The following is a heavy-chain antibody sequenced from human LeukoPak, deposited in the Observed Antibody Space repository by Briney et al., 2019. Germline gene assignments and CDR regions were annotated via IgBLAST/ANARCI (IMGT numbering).Heavy chain of an antibody. CDR2: ISTYNGNT. V-gene: IGHV1-18*01. D-gene: IGHD2-2*02. CDR3: ARKIPSYCSSSSCYTYFDY. J-gene: IGHJ4*02. Sequence: ASVNVSCKASGYTFTNYGISWVRQAPGQGLEWMGWISTYNGNTNYAQKLQGRVTMTTDTSTTTAYMELRSLRSDDTAVYYCARKIPSYCSSSSCYTYFDYWGQGTLVTVSS. CDR1: GYTFTNYG.